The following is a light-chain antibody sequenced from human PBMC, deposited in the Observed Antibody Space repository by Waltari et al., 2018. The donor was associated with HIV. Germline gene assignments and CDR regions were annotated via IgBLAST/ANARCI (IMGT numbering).Light chain of an antibody. V-gene: IGLV1-47*01. CDR3: ATWDDSLSALV. CDR2: RKN. J-gene: IGLJ2*01. Sequence: QSVVIQPPSASGTPGQRVTISCTGNSFNIGRNYVYWNQQFPGTAPKFRIYRKNQRPSWCPDRFSASKSGTSASLAISGLRSEDEANYYCATWDDSLSALVFGEGTKLTVL. CDR1: SFNIGRNY.